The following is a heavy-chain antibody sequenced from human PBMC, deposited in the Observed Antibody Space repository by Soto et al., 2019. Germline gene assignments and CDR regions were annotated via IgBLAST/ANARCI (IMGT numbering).Heavy chain of an antibody. CDR2: ISYDGSNK. D-gene: IGHD1-26*01. V-gene: IGHV3-30-3*01. Sequence: QVQLVESGGGVVQPGRSLRLSCAASGFTFSSYAMHWVRQAPGKGLEWVAVISYDGSNKYYADSVKGRFTISRDNSKNALYLQMNRLRAEDTAVYYCAILGAGGGQDYWGQGTLVTVSS. CDR3: AILGAGGGQDY. CDR1: GFTFSSYA. J-gene: IGHJ4*02.